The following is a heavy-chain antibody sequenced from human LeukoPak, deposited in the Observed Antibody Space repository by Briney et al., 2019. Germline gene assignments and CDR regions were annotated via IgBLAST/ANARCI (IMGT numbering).Heavy chain of an antibody. Sequence: SETLSLTCTVSGGSISSGGYYWSWIRQHPGKGLEWIGYIYYSGSTYYNPSLKSRVTISVDTSKNQFSLKLSSVTAADTAVYYCARDPEAMGYGMDVWGQGTTVTVSS. J-gene: IGHJ6*02. CDR2: IYYSGST. CDR1: GGSISSGGYY. V-gene: IGHV4-31*03. CDR3: ARDPEAMGYGMDV. D-gene: IGHD5-18*01.